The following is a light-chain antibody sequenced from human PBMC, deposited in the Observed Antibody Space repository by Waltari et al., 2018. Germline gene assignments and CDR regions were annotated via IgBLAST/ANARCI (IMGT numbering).Light chain of an antibody. Sequence: DIQMTQSASLVSASVGDRVTITSGASQDVGRRLAWYQQKPGKAPKLLIFGASSLESGVPARFSGSGSGTDFTLTISSLQPEDFVTYYCQQTYSSPLTFGGGTKVEIK. CDR2: GAS. CDR1: QDVGRR. CDR3: QQTYSSPLT. V-gene: IGKV1-12*01. J-gene: IGKJ4*01.